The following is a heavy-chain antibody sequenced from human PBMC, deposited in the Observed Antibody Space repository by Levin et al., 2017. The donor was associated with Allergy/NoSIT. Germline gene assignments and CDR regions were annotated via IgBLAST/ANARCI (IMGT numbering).Heavy chain of an antibody. Sequence: QAGGSLRLSCAASGFTFSNFGIHWVRQAPGKGLEWVSAIWYDGSNKYYRDSVKGRFTISRDNSKNTLYLQMDSLRVEDTAVYYCARDRYSAVAGSDWTHPLDYWGQGTLVTVSS. CDR2: IWYDGSNK. D-gene: IGHD6-19*01. V-gene: IGHV3-33*01. CDR3: ARDRYSAVAGSDWTHPLDY. CDR1: GFTFSNFG. J-gene: IGHJ4*02.